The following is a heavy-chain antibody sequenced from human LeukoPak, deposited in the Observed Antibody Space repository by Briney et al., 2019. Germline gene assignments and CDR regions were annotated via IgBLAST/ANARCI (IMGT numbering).Heavy chain of an antibody. CDR1: GFTFGSYW. Sequence: PGGSLRLSCAASGFTFGSYWMSWVRQAPGKGLEWVANIKQDGSEKYYVDSVKGRFTISRDNAKNSLYLQMNSLRAEDTAVYYCARDGYSYGFNWFDPWGQGTLVTVSS. V-gene: IGHV3-7*01. J-gene: IGHJ5*02. CDR3: ARDGYSYGFNWFDP. CDR2: IKQDGSEK. D-gene: IGHD5-18*01.